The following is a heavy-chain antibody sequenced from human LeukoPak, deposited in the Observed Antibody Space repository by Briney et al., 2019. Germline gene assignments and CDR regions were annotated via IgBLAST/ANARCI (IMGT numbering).Heavy chain of an antibody. D-gene: IGHD3-10*01. V-gene: IGHV4-31*03. Sequence: PSETLSLTCTVSGGSISSGGYYWSWIRQHPGKGLEWIGYIYYSGSTYYNPSLKSRVIISVDTSKNQFSLKLSSVTAADTAVYYCAREPISMVRGVPPRNYYYGMDVWGQGTTVTVSS. CDR1: GGSISSGGYY. CDR3: AREPISMVRGVPPRNYYYGMDV. CDR2: IYYSGST. J-gene: IGHJ6*02.